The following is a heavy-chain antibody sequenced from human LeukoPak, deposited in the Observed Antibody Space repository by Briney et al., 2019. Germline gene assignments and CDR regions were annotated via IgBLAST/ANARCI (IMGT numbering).Heavy chain of an antibody. V-gene: IGHV1-46*01. CDR2: INPSGGTT. D-gene: IGHD3-3*01. CDR3: AREAITIFALVWTQTTKGPHRFDP. J-gene: IGHJ5*02. Sequence: ASVKVSCKASGYTFTSYGISWVRQAPGQGLEWMGIINPSGGTTNYAQKFQGRVTMTRDMSTSTVYMELSSLRSEDTAVYYCAREAITIFALVWTQTTKGPHRFDPWGQGTLVTVSS. CDR1: GYTFTSYG.